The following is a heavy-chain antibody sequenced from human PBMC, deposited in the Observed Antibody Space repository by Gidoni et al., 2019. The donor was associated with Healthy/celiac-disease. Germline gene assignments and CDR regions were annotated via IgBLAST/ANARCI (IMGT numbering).Heavy chain of an antibody. CDR2: IDWDDDK. J-gene: IGHJ4*02. CDR3: ARGPIAAAPNYYFDY. V-gene: IGHV2-70*15. Sequence: QVTLRESGPALVKPTQTLPLTCTFSGFSLSTSGMCVSWIRQPPGKALEWLARIDWDDDKYYSTSLKTRLTISKDTSKNQVVLTMTNMDPVDTATYYCARGPIAAAPNYYFDYWGQGTLVTVSS. D-gene: IGHD6-13*01. CDR1: GFSLSTSGMC.